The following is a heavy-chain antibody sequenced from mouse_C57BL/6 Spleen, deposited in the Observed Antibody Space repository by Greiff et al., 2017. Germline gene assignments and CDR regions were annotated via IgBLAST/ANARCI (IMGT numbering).Heavy chain of an antibody. CDR1: GYTFTDYY. Sequence: QVQLQQSGAELVRPGASVKLSCKASGYTFTDYYINWVKQRPGQGLAWIARIYPGSGNTYYNEKFKGKATLTAEKSSSTAYMQLSSLTSEDSAVYFCARWGGFSYWGQGTTLTVSS. V-gene: IGHV1-76*01. CDR3: ARWGGFSY. CDR2: IYPGSGNT. J-gene: IGHJ2*01.